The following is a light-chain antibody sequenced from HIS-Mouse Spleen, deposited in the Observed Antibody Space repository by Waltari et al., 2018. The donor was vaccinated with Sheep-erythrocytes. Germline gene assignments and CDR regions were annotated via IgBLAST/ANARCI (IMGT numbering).Light chain of an antibody. V-gene: IGLV2-23*01. J-gene: IGLJ1*01. CDR1: SSDVGRYNL. Sequence: QSALTQPASVSGSPGPSSTISCTGTSSDVGRYNLVSWYQHHPGKAPKLMIYEGSKRPSGLSNRFSGSKSGNTASLTISGLQAEDEADYYCCSYAGSYNHVFATGTKVTVL. CDR2: EGS. CDR3: CSYAGSYNHV.